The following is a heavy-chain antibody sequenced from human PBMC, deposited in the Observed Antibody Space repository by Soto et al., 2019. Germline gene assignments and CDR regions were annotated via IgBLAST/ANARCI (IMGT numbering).Heavy chain of an antibody. J-gene: IGHJ6*02. CDR1: GGTFSSYA. CDR3: ARVFGVRAPDYYYYYGMDV. D-gene: IGHD3-3*01. CDR2: IIPIFGTA. V-gene: IGHV1-69*13. Sequence: GASVKVSCKASGGTFSSYAISWVRQAPGQGLEWMGGIIPIFGTANYAQKFQGRVTITADESTSTAYMELSSLRSEDTAVYYCARVFGVRAPDYYYYYGMDVWGQGTTVTVS.